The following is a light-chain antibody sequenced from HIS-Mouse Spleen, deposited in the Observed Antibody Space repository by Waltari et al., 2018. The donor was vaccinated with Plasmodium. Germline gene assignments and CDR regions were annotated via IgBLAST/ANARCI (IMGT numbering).Light chain of an antibody. J-gene: IGKJ3*01. Sequence: EIVMTQSPAPLSVSPGERATLPFRARQSVSSNLAWYQQKPGPAPRPLIYGASTRATGIPARFSGSGSGTEFTLTISSLQSEDFAGYYCQQYNNWSFTFGPGTKVDIK. V-gene: IGKV3-15*01. CDR3: QQYNNWSFT. CDR2: GAS. CDR1: QSVSSN.